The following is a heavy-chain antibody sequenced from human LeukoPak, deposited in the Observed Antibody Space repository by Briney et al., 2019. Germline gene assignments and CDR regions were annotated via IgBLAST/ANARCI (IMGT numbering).Heavy chain of an antibody. CDR3: ARAYDYVWGSYRYGKYYFDY. CDR1: GGSISSGGYS. V-gene: IGHV4-30-4*07. Sequence: SQTLSLTCAVSGGSISSGGYSWSWIRQPPGKGLEWIGYIYYSGSTYYNPSLKSRVTISVDTSKNQFSLKLSSVTAADTAVYYCARAYDYVWGSYRYGKYYFDYWGQGTLVTVSS. D-gene: IGHD3-16*02. CDR2: IYYSGST. J-gene: IGHJ4*02.